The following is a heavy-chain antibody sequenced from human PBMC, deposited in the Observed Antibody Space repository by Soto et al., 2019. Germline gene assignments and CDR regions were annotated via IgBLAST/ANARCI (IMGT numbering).Heavy chain of an antibody. CDR2: IYYSGST. V-gene: IGHV4-59*08. Sequence: QVQLQESGPGLVKPSETLSLTCTVSGGSISSYYWSWIRQPPGKGLEWIGYIYYSGSTNYNPSLKSRVTISVDTSKNQFSLKLSSVTAADTAVYYCARLNDYGGNRYYYYYGMDVWGQGTTVTVS. J-gene: IGHJ6*02. D-gene: IGHD4-17*01. CDR1: GGSISSYY. CDR3: ARLNDYGGNRYYYYYGMDV.